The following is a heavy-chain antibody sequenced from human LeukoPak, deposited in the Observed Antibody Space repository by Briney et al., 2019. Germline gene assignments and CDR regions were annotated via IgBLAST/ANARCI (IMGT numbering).Heavy chain of an antibody. D-gene: IGHD3-22*01. V-gene: IGHV3-30*04. Sequence: PGGSLRLSCAASGFTFSSYAMHWVRQAPGKGLEWVAVISYDGSNKYYADSVKGRFTISRDNAKNSLYLQMNSLRAEDTAVYYCARGFGYYFDYWGQGTLVTVSS. CDR1: GFTFSSYA. CDR3: ARGFGYYFDY. J-gene: IGHJ4*02. CDR2: ISYDGSNK.